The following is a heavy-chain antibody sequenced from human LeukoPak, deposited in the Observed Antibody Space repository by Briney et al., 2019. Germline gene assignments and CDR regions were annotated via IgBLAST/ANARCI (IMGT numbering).Heavy chain of an antibody. Sequence: ASVKVSCKASGVTFNAYYIHWVRQAPGQGLEWMGWINPNTGDTNFAQKFQGRVAMTRDTSLSTAYMELSRLTSEDTAVYYCARDWPGISLHFDLWGRGTLITVSS. J-gene: IGHJ2*01. D-gene: IGHD2-15*01. CDR1: GVTFNAYY. CDR3: ARDWPGISLHFDL. CDR2: INPNTGDT. V-gene: IGHV1-2*02.